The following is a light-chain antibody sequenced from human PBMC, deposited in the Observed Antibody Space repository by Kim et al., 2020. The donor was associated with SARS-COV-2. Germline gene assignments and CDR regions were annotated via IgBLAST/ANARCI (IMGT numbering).Light chain of an antibody. Sequence: GQSITISCTGTSSDVGGYNYVSWYQQHPGKAPKLMIYDVSNRHSGVSNRFSGSKSGNTASLTISGLQAEDEADYYCSSYTSSSTLVFGGGTKLTVL. V-gene: IGLV2-14*03. J-gene: IGLJ2*01. CDR2: DVS. CDR1: SSDVGGYNY. CDR3: SSYTSSSTLV.